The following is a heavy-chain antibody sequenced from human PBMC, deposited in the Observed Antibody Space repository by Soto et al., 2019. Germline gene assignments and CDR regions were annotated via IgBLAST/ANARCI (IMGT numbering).Heavy chain of an antibody. CDR1: GFTFSSYS. CDR2: ISSSSSTI. J-gene: IGHJ4*02. Sequence: EVQLVESGGGLVQPGGSLRLSCAASGFTFSSYSMNWVRQAPGKGLEWVSYISSSSSTIYYADSVKGRFTISRDNAKNSLYLKMNSLRAEDTAVYYCASQSSEWLIFASWGQGTLVTVSA. D-gene: IGHD5-12*01. V-gene: IGHV3-48*01. CDR3: ASQSSEWLIFAS.